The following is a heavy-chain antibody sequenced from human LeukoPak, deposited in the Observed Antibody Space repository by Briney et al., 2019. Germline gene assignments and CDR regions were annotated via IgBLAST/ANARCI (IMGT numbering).Heavy chain of an antibody. V-gene: IGHV1-69*04. CDR1: GGTFSSYA. Sequence: SVKVSCKASGGTFSSYAISWVRQAPGQGLEWMGRIIPIFGIANYAQKFQGRVTITADKSTSTAYMELSSLRSEDTAVYYCARSRKSYCSGGSCYWFDYWGQGTLVAVSS. CDR3: ARSRKSYCSGGSCYWFDY. D-gene: IGHD2-15*01. CDR2: IIPIFGIA. J-gene: IGHJ4*02.